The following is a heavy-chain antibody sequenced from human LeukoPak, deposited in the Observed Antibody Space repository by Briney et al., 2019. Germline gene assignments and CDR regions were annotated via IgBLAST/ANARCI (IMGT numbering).Heavy chain of an antibody. CDR2: ISSSSSYI. Sequence: LGGSLRLSCAASGFTFSSYSMNWVRQAPGKGLEWVSSISSSSSYIYYADSVKGRFTISRDNAKNSLYLQMNSLRAEDTAVYYCARENYYDSSGPPGTDYWGQGTLVTVSS. CDR3: ARENYYDSSGPPGTDY. CDR1: GFTFSSYS. D-gene: IGHD3-22*01. J-gene: IGHJ4*02. V-gene: IGHV3-21*01.